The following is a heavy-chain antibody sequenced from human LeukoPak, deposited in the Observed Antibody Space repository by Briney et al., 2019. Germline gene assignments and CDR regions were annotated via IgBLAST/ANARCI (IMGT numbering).Heavy chain of an antibody. CDR3: ARAYQPLGGLSFPDS. D-gene: IGHD3-16*02. V-gene: IGHV7-4-1*02. Sequence: ASVKVSCKASGYTFTNYAMNWVRQAPGQGLEWMGWINPNTGNPEYAQGFTGRFVFSLDTSVTTTYLQISGLKAEDTAVYYCARAYQPLGGLSFPDSWGQGTLVTVSS. J-gene: IGHJ5*01. CDR1: GYTFTNYA. CDR2: INPNTGNP.